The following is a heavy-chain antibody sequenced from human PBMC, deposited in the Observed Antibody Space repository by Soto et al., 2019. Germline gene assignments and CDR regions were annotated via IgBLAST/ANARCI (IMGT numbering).Heavy chain of an antibody. Sequence: PVGSLCLSCAAFGFFFSSYSMNWVRQAPGKGLEWVASISSSGRNIYYADSMKCRFTISIDNAKNSLKLQMNSLRANDTGVYYYARDSAAVVAAMDYWGQGTLVTVSS. V-gene: IGHV3-21*01. CDR2: ISSSGRNI. CDR1: GFFFSSYS. CDR3: ARDSAAVVAAMDY. J-gene: IGHJ4*02. D-gene: IGHD2-15*01.